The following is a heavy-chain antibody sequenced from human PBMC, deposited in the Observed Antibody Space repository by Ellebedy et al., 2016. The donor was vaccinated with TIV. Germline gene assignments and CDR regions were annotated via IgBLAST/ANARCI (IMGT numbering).Heavy chain of an antibody. Sequence: SQTLSLTCAISGDSVSRNSVAWNWTRQSTSRGLEWLGRTYYRSKWFYDYAVSVKSRITINPDTSKNQFSLQLNSVTPEDTAVYYCALSPRAGNNWFDPWGQGTLVTVSS. J-gene: IGHJ5*02. CDR1: GDSVSRNSVA. CDR2: TYYRSKWFY. V-gene: IGHV6-1*01. D-gene: IGHD6-19*01. CDR3: ALSPRAGNNWFDP.